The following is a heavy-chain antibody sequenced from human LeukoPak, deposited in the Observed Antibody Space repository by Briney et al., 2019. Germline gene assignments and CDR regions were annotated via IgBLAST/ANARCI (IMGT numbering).Heavy chain of an antibody. Sequence: ASVKVSCKVSGYTLTELSMHWVRQAPGKGLEWMGGFDPEDGETIYAQKFQGRVTMTEDTSTDTAYMELSSLRSEDTAVYYCATGLYFDWLVAFDIWGRGTMVTVSS. V-gene: IGHV1-24*01. CDR2: FDPEDGET. CDR3: ATGLYFDWLVAFDI. CDR1: GYTLTELS. J-gene: IGHJ3*02. D-gene: IGHD3-9*01.